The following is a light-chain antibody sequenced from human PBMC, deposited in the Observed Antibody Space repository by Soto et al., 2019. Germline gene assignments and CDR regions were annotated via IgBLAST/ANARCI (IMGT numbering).Light chain of an antibody. CDR1: QSISSW. J-gene: IGKJ1*01. V-gene: IGKV1-5*03. CDR3: QQYNSSPT. CDR2: KAS. Sequence: DIQMTQSPSTLSASVGDRVTITCRASQSISSWLAWYQQKPGKAPKLLIYKASSLESGVPSRFSGSGSGTEFTLTISSLQPDDVAPYYCQQYNSSPTFGQGTKVEIK.